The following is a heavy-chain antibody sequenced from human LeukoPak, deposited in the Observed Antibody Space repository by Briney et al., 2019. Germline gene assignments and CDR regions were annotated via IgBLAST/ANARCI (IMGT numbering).Heavy chain of an antibody. Sequence: GESLKISCKGSGYRFTSYWIGWVRRMPGKGLEWKGFIYPGDSDTKYSPSFQGQVTISADKSMSTAYLQWSSLKASDTAMYYCARRRGRYSGDAFDIWGQGTMVTVSS. V-gene: IGHV5-51*01. CDR3: ARRRGRYSGDAFDI. CDR2: IYPGDSDT. CDR1: GYRFTSYW. J-gene: IGHJ3*02. D-gene: IGHD1-26*01.